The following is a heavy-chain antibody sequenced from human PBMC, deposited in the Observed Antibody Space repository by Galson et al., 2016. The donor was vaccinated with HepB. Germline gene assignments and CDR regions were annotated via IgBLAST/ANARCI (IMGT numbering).Heavy chain of an antibody. V-gene: IGHV1-8*01. CDR1: GYTFTSFD. CDR3: ARHGDAYNRHSPFDL. J-gene: IGHJ4*02. CDR2: MNLNSGNT. D-gene: IGHD1-14*01. Sequence: VSCKGSGYTFTSFDISWVRQATGQGLEWIGWMNLNSGNTGIARKFQGRVTMTGDTSISTAYMELTSLKASDTAIYYCARHGDAYNRHSPFDLWGQGTLVTVSS.